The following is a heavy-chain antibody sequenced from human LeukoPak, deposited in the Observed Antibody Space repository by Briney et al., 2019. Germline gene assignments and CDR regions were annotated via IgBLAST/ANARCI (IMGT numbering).Heavy chain of an antibody. CDR2: IYYSGST. Sequence: PSETLSLTCTVSGDSISSSSYYWGWIRQPPGKGLEWIGSIYYSGSTYYNPSLKSRVTISVDTSKNQFSLKLSSVTAADTAVYYCARYCSSTSCYLTTFDYWGQGTLVTVSS. CDR3: ARYCSSTSCYLTTFDY. V-gene: IGHV4-39*01. J-gene: IGHJ4*02. CDR1: GDSISSSSYY. D-gene: IGHD2-2*01.